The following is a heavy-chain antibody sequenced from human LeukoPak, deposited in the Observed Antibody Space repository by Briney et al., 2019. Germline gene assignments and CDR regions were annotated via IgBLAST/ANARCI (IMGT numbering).Heavy chain of an antibody. Sequence: SETLSLTCTVSGGSISSHYWSWIRQPPGKGLEWIGYIYYSGSTNYNPSLKSRVTISVDTSKNQFSLKLSSVTAADTAVYYCARLAARLFDYWGQGTLVTVSS. CDR1: GGSISSHY. V-gene: IGHV4-59*11. CDR2: IYYSGST. J-gene: IGHJ4*02. D-gene: IGHD6-6*01. CDR3: ARLAARLFDY.